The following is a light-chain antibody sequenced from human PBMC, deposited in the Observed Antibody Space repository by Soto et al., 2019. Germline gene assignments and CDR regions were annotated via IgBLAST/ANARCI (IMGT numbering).Light chain of an antibody. J-gene: IGLJ2*01. Sequence: QSALTQPPSASGSPGQSVTISCTGTSSDVGGYNYVSWYQQHPGKAPKIMIYEVSKRPSGVPDRFSGSKSGNTASLTVSGIQAEDEADYYCSSYAGSNILFGGGTKLTVL. CDR1: SSDVGGYNY. CDR2: EVS. CDR3: SSYAGSNIL. V-gene: IGLV2-8*01.